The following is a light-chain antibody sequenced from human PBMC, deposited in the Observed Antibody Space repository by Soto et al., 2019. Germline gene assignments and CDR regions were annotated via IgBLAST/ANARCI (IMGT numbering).Light chain of an antibody. V-gene: IGKV1-39*01. CDR2: AAS. Sequence: DIQMTQSPSSLSASVGDRVTITCRASQSISSYLSWFQQRPGNAPTLLISAASRLQSGVPSRFSGSGSGTEFTLTISSLEPEDFAVYYCQQRNNWPITFGQGTRLEIK. CDR3: QQRNNWPIT. J-gene: IGKJ5*01. CDR1: QSISSY.